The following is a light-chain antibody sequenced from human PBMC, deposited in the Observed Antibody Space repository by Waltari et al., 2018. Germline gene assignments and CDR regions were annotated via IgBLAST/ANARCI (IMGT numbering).Light chain of an antibody. CDR1: QNVDRY. J-gene: IGKJ3*01. V-gene: IGKV3-11*01. Sequence: ETVLTQSPDTLSLSPGETATLSCRASQNVDRYFAWYQQKPGQPPRLLIHQASYRATGGPARFSDSGSGTEFTLTISNLEPEDFAFYYCQQRSNWPLTSGPGTKVDVK. CDR3: QQRSNWPLT. CDR2: QAS.